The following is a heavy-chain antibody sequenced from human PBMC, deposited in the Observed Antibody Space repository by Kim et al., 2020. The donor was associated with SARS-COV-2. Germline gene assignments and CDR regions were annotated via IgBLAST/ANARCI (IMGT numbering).Heavy chain of an antibody. CDR1: GFTFSSYA. V-gene: IGHV3-30*04. D-gene: IGHD4-17*01. CDR3: AREGDYGDYIIYPNGYGMDV. Sequence: GGSLRLSCAASGFTFSSYAMHWVRQAPGKGLEWVAVISYDGSNKYYADSVKGRFTISRDNSKNTLYLQMNSLRAEDTAVYYCAREGDYGDYIIYPNGYGMDVWGQGTTVTVSS. CDR2: ISYDGSNK. J-gene: IGHJ6*02.